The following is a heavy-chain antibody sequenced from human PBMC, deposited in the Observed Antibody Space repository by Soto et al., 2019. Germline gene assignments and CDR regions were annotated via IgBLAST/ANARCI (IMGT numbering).Heavy chain of an antibody. V-gene: IGHV1-46*01. J-gene: IGHJ6*02. CDR3: SRGSLLPSGSYFYYYGMDV. Sequence: GASVKVSCKTSGYTFMKYYMHWVRQAPGQGLEWMGRIDPRGGTTTYAQKFQGRVTMTTDASTTTVNMDLSSLRSDDTAVYYCSRGSLLPSGSYFYYYGMDVWG. CDR2: IDPRGGTT. D-gene: IGHD6-19*01. CDR1: GYTFMKYY.